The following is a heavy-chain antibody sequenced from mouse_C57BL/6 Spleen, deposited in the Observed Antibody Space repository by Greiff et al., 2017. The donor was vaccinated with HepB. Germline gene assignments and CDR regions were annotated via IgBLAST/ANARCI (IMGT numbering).Heavy chain of an antibody. J-gene: IGHJ3*01. V-gene: IGHV1-53*01. D-gene: IGHD1-1*01. CDR3: ARSYYYGSSYPAWFAY. CDR2: INPSNGGT. CDR1: GYTFTSYW. Sequence: QVQLQQPGTELVKPGASVKLSCKASGYTFTSYWMHWVKQRPGQGLEWIGNINPSNGGTNYNEKFKSKATLTVDKSSSTAYMQLSSLTSEDSAVFDCARSYYYGSSYPAWFAYWGQGTLVTVSA.